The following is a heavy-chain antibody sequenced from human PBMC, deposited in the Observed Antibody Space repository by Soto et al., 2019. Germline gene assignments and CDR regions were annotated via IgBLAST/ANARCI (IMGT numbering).Heavy chain of an antibody. CDR1: GFTFNNYW. V-gene: IGHV3-7*01. Sequence: GGSLRLSCAASGFTFNNYWMTWVRQAPGKGLEWVASIKQDGGERKYVDSVKGRFTISRDNAQNSLFLQMSSLSAEDAAVYYCVRDMRGKYCSGGNCYPFDYWGQGTLVTVSS. J-gene: IGHJ4*02. CDR2: IKQDGGER. D-gene: IGHD2-15*01. CDR3: VRDMRGKYCSGGNCYPFDY.